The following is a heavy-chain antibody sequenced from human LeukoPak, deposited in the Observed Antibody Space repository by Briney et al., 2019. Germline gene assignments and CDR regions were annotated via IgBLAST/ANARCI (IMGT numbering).Heavy chain of an antibody. CDR2: ISSNGGST. J-gene: IGHJ6*02. D-gene: IGHD5-24*01. CDR1: GFTFSYYA. Sequence: SGGSLRLSCSASGFTFSYYAMHWVRQAPGQGLAYVSAISSNGGSTYYADSVKGRFTISRDNSKNTLYLQMNSLRAEDTAVYYCAKEGRWWLQTYYYYGMDVWGQGTTVTVSS. V-gene: IGHV3-64*04. CDR3: AKEGRWWLQTYYYYGMDV.